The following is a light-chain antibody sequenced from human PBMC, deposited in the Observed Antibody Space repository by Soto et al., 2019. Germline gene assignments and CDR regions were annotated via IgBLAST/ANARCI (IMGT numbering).Light chain of an antibody. Sequence: EIVLTQSPATLSLSPGERATLSCRASQSISNNLAWYQQKPGQAPRVLIYDASNRATGVPARFSGSGSGTDFTLTIGSPEPEDFAVYSCQQRRSWPLTFGGGTKVEIK. CDR1: QSISNN. CDR3: QQRRSWPLT. V-gene: IGKV3-11*01. J-gene: IGKJ4*01. CDR2: DAS.